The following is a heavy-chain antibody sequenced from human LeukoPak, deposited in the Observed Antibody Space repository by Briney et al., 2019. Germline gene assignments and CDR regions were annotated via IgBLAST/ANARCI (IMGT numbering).Heavy chain of an antibody. J-gene: IGHJ4*02. CDR1: GGSISSSGYY. CDR3: ARGLGYDYVWGSYRPGFDY. CDR2: INHSGST. D-gene: IGHD3-16*02. V-gene: IGHV4-39*07. Sequence: PSETLSLTCTVSGGSISSSGYYWGWIRQPPGKGLEWIGEINHSGSTNYNPSLKSRVTISVDTSKNQFSLKLSSVTAADTAVYYCARGLGYDYVWGSYRPGFDYWGQGTLVTVSS.